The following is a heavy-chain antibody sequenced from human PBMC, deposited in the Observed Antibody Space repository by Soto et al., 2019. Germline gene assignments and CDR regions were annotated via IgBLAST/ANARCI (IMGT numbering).Heavy chain of an antibody. Sequence: EVQLLESGGGLVQPGGSLRLSCAASGFTFSSYAMSWVRQAPRKGLEWVSAISGSGGSTYYADSVKGRFTISRDNSKNTLYLQMNSLRAEDTAVYYCAKGKGPYSSSISSFDYWGQGTLVTVSS. CDR3: AKGKGPYSSSISSFDY. CDR1: GFTFSSYA. D-gene: IGHD6-6*01. CDR2: ISGSGGST. J-gene: IGHJ4*02. V-gene: IGHV3-23*01.